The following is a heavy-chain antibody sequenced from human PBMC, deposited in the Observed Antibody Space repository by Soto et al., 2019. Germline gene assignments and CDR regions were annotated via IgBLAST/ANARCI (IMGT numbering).Heavy chain of an antibody. CDR3: ARANGYSSSWYTGLYYGMDV. J-gene: IGHJ6*02. CDR2: INHSGST. V-gene: IGHV4-34*01. CDR1: GGSFSGYY. Sequence: PSETLSLTCAVYGGSFSGYYWSWIRQPPGKGLEWTGEINHSGSTNHNPSLKSRVTISVDTSKNQFSLKLSSVTAADTAVYYCARANGYSSSWYTGLYYGMDVWGQGTTVTVSS. D-gene: IGHD6-13*01.